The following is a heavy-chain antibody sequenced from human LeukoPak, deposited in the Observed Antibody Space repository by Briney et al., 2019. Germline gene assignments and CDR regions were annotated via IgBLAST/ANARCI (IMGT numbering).Heavy chain of an antibody. CDR1: GGSFSGYY. CDR3: ARGGYCGGDCYFYY. D-gene: IGHD2-21*02. Sequence: SETLSLTCAVYGGSFSGYYWSWIRQPPGKGLEWIGEINHSGSTNYNPSLKSRVTISVDTSKNQFSLKLSSVTAADAAVYYCARGGYCGGDCYFYYWGQGTLVTVSS. V-gene: IGHV4-34*01. CDR2: INHSGST. J-gene: IGHJ4*02.